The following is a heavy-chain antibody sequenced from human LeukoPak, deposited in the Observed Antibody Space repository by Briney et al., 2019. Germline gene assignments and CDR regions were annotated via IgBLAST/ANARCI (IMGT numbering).Heavy chain of an antibody. CDR1: GFTFSNYA. J-gene: IGHJ4*02. CDR2: IYYGGNT. D-gene: IGHD1-26*01. Sequence: QPGGSLRLSCAASGFTFSNYAMSWVRQAPGKGLEWVSIIYYGGNTFYADSVKGRFTISRDNSKNTLYLQINSLRAEDTAVYYCAALSGVGVKIGFDHWGQGALVVVSS. V-gene: IGHV3-66*01. CDR3: AALSGVGVKIGFDH.